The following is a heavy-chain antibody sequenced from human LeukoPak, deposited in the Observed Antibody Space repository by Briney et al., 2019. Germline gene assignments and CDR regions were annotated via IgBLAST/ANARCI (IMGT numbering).Heavy chain of an antibody. J-gene: IGHJ4*02. CDR2: IYPGDSDT. CDR3: ARHTGGLAD. Sequence: GESLQTSCNASGWSFTSYWIGWVRQMPGKGLEWMGIIYPGDSDTRYSPSFQGQVTISADQSITTAYLQWSRLKASDTAWYYCARHTGGLADWGQGTLVTVSS. V-gene: IGHV5-51*01. CDR1: GWSFTSYW. D-gene: IGHD1-14*01.